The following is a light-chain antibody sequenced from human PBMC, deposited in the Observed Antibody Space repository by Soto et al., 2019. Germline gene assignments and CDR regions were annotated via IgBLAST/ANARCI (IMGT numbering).Light chain of an antibody. CDR3: QQSYSTPPWT. Sequence: IQLTQSPSSLSASVGDRVTITCRASQDIAIYLAWYQQKPGEAPKLLIYAASTLYGGVPSRFSGSGSGTDFTLTISSLQPEDFATYYCQQSYSTPPWTFGQGTKVDI. CDR2: AAS. J-gene: IGKJ1*01. V-gene: IGKV1-39*01. CDR1: QDIAIY.